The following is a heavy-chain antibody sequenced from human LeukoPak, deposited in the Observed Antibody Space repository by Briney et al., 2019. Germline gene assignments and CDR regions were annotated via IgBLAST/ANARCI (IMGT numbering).Heavy chain of an antibody. Sequence: PGGSLRLSCRTSGLDFSNFWMSWVRQAPGKRLEWVAEINPDGSGKFYVDSLRGRFTISRDNAKNSVFLQGNSLRVEDTAVYYCGSFDLHWGQGTLVSVSS. V-gene: IGHV3-7*01. CDR2: INPDGSGK. CDR1: GLDFSNFW. D-gene: IGHD6-6*01. CDR3: GSFDLH. J-gene: IGHJ4*02.